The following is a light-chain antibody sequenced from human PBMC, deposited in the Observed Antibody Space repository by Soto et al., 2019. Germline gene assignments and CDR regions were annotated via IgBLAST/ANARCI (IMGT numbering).Light chain of an antibody. J-gene: IGKJ4*01. CDR2: DAS. Sequence: EIVMTQSPATLSVSPGEKDTLSCRASHRVNTYLAWYQQRPGQAPRLLIYDASTRATDIPARFSGSGSGTEFTLTISSLQSEDFAVYDCQQYNNWPLTFGGGTEV. V-gene: IGKV3-15*01. CDR3: QQYNNWPLT. CDR1: HRVNTY.